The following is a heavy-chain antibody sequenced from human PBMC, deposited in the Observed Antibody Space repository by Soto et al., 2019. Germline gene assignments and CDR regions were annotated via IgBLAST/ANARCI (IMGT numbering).Heavy chain of an antibody. Sequence: GGSLRLSCAASGFTFSSYGMHWVRQAPGKGLEWVAVIWYDGSNKYYADSVKGRFTISRDNSKNTLYLQMNSLRAEDTAVYYWARDRDYGKERDRPIQATHHPDNLFDPWGQGTLVTVSS. J-gene: IGHJ5*02. V-gene: IGHV3-33*01. CDR3: ARDRDYGKERDRPIQATHHPDNLFDP. CDR1: GFTFSSYG. CDR2: IWYDGSNK. D-gene: IGHD4-17*01.